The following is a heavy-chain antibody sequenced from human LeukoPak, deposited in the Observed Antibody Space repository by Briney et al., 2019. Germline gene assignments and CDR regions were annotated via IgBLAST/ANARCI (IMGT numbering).Heavy chain of an antibody. CDR1: GFTFDDYA. Sequence: GRSLRLSCAASGFTFDDYAMHWVRQAPGKGLEWVSGISWNSGSIGYADSVKGRFTISRDNAKNSLYLQMNSLRAEDTALYYCAKDTVISSWLAFDYWGQGTLVTVSS. J-gene: IGHJ4*02. V-gene: IGHV3-9*01. CDR3: AKDTVISSWLAFDY. D-gene: IGHD6-13*01. CDR2: ISWNSGSI.